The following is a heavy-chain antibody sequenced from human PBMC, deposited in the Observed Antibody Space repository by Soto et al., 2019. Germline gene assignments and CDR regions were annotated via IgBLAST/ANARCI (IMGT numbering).Heavy chain of an antibody. D-gene: IGHD6-6*01. Sequence: GGSLGLSCAASGFTFSSYGMHWVRQAPGKGLEWVAVIWYDGSNKYYADSVKGRFTISRDNSKNTLYLQMNSLRAEDTALYYCARERGVAARRSAFDIWGQGTMVTVSS. CDR3: ARERGVAARRSAFDI. V-gene: IGHV3-33*01. J-gene: IGHJ3*02. CDR1: GFTFSSYG. CDR2: IWYDGSNK.